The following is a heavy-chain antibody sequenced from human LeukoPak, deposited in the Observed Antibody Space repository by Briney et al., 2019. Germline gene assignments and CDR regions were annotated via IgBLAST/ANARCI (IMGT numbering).Heavy chain of an antibody. V-gene: IGHV1-69*13. CDR2: VIPIFGTA. Sequence: SVKVSCKASGGTFSSYAISWVRQAPGQGLEWMGGVIPIFGTANYAQKFQGRVTITADESTSTAYMELSSLRSEDTAVYYCARVSLGSYGSQHYYYYGMDVWGQGTTVTVSS. D-gene: IGHD1-26*01. J-gene: IGHJ6*02. CDR3: ARVSLGSYGSQHYYYYGMDV. CDR1: GGTFSSYA.